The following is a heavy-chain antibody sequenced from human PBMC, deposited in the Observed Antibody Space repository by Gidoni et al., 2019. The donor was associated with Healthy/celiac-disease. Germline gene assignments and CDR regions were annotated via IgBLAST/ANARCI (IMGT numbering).Heavy chain of an antibody. CDR3: ARDIYRHPSIAARSNFDY. J-gene: IGHJ4*02. V-gene: IGHV3-30-3*01. D-gene: IGHD6-6*01. CDR1: GFTFSSYA. Sequence: QVQLVESGGGVVQPGRSLRLSCAASGFTFSSYAMHWVRQAPGKGLEWVAVISYDGSNKYYADSVKGRFTISRDNSKNTLYLQMNSLRAEDTAVYYCARDIYRHPSIAARSNFDYWGQGTLVTVSS. CDR2: ISYDGSNK.